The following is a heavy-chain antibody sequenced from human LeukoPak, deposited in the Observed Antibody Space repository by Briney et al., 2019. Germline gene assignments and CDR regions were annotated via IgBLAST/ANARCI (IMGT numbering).Heavy chain of an antibody. J-gene: IGHJ5*02. D-gene: IGHD5-18*01. CDR2: MNPNSGNT. CDR1: GYTFTSYD. CDR3: ARVPHTAMGNWFDP. Sequence: ASVKVSCKASGYTFTSYDINWVRQATEQGLEWMGWMNPNSGNTGYAQKVQGRVTMTRNTSISTAYMELSSLRSEDTAVYYCARVPHTAMGNWFDPWGQGTLVTVSS. V-gene: IGHV1-8*01.